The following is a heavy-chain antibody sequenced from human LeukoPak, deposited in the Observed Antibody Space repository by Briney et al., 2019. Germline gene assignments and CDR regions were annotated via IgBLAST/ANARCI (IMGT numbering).Heavy chain of an antibody. J-gene: IGHJ4*02. CDR1: GYTFTSYY. CDR2: INPSGGST. D-gene: IGHD3-22*01. V-gene: IGHV1-46*01. Sequence: ASVKVSCKASGYTFTSYYMHWVRQAPGQELEWMGIINPSGGSTSYAQKFQGRVTMTRDTSTSTVYMELSSLRSEDTAVYYCARPYYDSSGYYYEPHFDYWGQGTLVTVSS. CDR3: ARPYYDSSGYYYEPHFDY.